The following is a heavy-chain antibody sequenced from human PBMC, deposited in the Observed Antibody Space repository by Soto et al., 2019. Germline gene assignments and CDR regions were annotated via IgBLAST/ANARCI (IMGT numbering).Heavy chain of an antibody. CDR1: GFTFSSYA. Sequence: LRLSCAASGFTFSSYAMSWVRQAPGKRLEWVSAISGSGGSTYYADSVKGRFTTSRDNSKNTLYLQMNSLRAEDTAVYYCAKDISSGGYDFWSGYYGNYFDYWGQGTLVTVSS. V-gene: IGHV3-23*01. CDR3: AKDISSGGYDFWSGYYGNYFDY. CDR2: ISGSGGST. J-gene: IGHJ4*02. D-gene: IGHD3-3*01.